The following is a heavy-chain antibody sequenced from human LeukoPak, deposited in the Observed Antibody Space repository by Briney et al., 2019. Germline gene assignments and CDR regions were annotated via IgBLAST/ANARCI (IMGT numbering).Heavy chain of an antibody. CDR1: GFTFSSYA. J-gene: IGHJ4*02. V-gene: IGHV3-23*01. D-gene: IGHD6-13*01. CDR2: ISGSGGST. Sequence: PGGSLRLSRAASGFTFSSYAMSWVRQAPGKGLEWVSAISGSGGSTYYADSVKGRFTISRDNSKNTLYLQMNSLRAEDTAVYYCAKDLDSSSWYDYWGQGTLVTVSS. CDR3: AKDLDSSSWYDY.